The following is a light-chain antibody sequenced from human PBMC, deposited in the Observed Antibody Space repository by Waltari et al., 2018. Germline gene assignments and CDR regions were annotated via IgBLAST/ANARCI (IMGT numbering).Light chain of an antibody. CDR1: QSVNRC. J-gene: IGKJ1*01. Sequence: DIQMTQSPSTLSASVGDRFTITGRAGQSVNRCLSWYQQKPGKAPKLLIAKASALQNGVAPRFSGGGSGTEFTLTISNLQPDDSSTYYCQQYEAFPVTFGHGTKVEIK. CDR3: QQYEAFPVT. CDR2: KAS. V-gene: IGKV1-5*03.